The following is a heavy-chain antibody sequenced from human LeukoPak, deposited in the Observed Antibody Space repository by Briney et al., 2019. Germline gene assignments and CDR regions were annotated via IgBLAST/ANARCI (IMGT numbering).Heavy chain of an antibody. V-gene: IGHV4-39*07. J-gene: IGHJ4*02. CDR3: ARERYSGSYFPDY. CDR2: IYYSGST. CDR1: GGSISSSSYY. D-gene: IGHD1-26*01. Sequence: PSETLSLTCTVSGGSISSSSYYWGWIRQPPGKGLEWIGSIYYSGSTYYNPSLKSRVTISVDTSKNQFSLKLSSVTAADTAVYYCARERYSGSYFPDYWGQGTLVTVSS.